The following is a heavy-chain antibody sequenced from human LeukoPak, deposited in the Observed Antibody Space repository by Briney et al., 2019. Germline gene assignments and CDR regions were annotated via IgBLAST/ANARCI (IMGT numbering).Heavy chain of an antibody. D-gene: IGHD5-18*01. J-gene: IGHJ4*02. Sequence: PSETLSLTCTVSGGSISSSSYYWGWIRQPPGKGLEWIGSIYYSGSTYYNPSLKSRVTISVDTSKNQFSLKLSSVTAADTAVYYCAIHAAAPIYSYGYNDYWGQGNLVTVSS. CDR1: GGSISSSSYY. V-gene: IGHV4-39*01. CDR3: AIHAAAPIYSYGYNDY. CDR2: IYYSGST.